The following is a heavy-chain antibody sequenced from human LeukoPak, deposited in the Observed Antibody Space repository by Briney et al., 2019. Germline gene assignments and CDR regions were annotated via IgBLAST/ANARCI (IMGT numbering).Heavy chain of an antibody. Sequence: ASETLSLTCTVSGGSISSGGFYWTWIRQPPGKGLEWIAYIYHSGSTYYNPSLKSRVTISIDRSKDQFSLKLSSVTAADTAVYYCAREVIGSMDIVVVPASNWFDPWGQGTLVTVSS. D-gene: IGHD2-2*03. J-gene: IGHJ5*02. CDR3: AREVIGSMDIVVVPASNWFDP. CDR2: IYHSGST. V-gene: IGHV4-30-2*01. CDR1: GGSISSGGFY.